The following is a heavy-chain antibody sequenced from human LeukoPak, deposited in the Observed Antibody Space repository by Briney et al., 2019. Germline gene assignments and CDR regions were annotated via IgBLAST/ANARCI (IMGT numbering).Heavy chain of an antibody. V-gene: IGHV4-34*01. CDR3: ASWYYDFWSGYYRGPGGLNYYYYMDV. CDR2: INHSGST. CDR1: GGSFSGYY. Sequence: SETLSLTCAVYGGSFSGYYWSWIRQPPGKGLEWIGDINHSGSTNYNPSLKSRVTISVDTSKNQFSLKLSSVTAADTAVYYCASWYYDFWSGYYRGPGGLNYYYYMDVWGKGTTVTVSS. D-gene: IGHD3-3*01. J-gene: IGHJ6*03.